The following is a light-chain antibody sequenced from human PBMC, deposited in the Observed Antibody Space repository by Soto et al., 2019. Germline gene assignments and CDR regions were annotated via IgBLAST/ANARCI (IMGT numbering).Light chain of an antibody. Sequence: EIVLTQSPGTLSLSPGERATLSCRASQSVSSSYLAWYQQKPGQAPRLLIYGASSRATGIPDRFSGSGSGTDFTLTISRLVHEDFAVYYCQQYGSSPPLTFGGGTKVEIK. CDR2: GAS. J-gene: IGKJ4*01. CDR3: QQYGSSPPLT. V-gene: IGKV3-20*01. CDR1: QSVSSSY.